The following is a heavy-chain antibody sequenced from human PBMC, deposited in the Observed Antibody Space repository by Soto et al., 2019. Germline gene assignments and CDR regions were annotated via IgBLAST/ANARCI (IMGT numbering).Heavy chain of an antibody. J-gene: IGHJ4*02. CDR1: GFTVSSNY. CDR3: VRGSQDSYPGSRIFDF. D-gene: IGHD3-10*01. V-gene: IGHV3-23*01. Sequence: GGSLRLSCAASGFTVSSNYMSWVRQAPGEGLGWVSTITDNGGDSKYADSVRGRFTISRDNSKKILYLQMSNLRAEDSAVYYCVRGSQDSYPGSRIFDFWGRGTLVTVSS. CDR2: ITDNGGDS.